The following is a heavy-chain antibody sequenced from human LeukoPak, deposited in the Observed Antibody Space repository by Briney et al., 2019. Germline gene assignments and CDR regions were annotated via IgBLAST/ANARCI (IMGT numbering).Heavy chain of an antibody. J-gene: IGHJ4*02. CDR2: ISSSGDTT. V-gene: IGHV3-23*01. Sequence: GGSLRLSCAASGFTFSNYAMTWVRQAPGKGPEWVSAISSSGDTTYYADSVKGRFTISRDNSKNTLYLQMNSLRAEDTAVYYCANPYRGNYYLGDCWGQGTLVTVSS. D-gene: IGHD1-26*01. CDR3: ANPYRGNYYLGDC. CDR1: GFTFSNYA.